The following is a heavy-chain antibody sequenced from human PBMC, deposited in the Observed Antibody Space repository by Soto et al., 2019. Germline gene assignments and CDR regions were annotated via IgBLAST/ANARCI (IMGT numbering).Heavy chain of an antibody. V-gene: IGHV3-74*01. Sequence: PGGSLRLSCTASGFNFSRFWTHWVRQVPGRGLVWVSHINSDGSRTSYADSVKGRFTISRDNAKNTLFLQMNSLRAEDTAVYYCARDLSSCSSARAGNEYGVDVWGQGTTVTVSS. J-gene: IGHJ6*02. D-gene: IGHD2-2*01. CDR1: GFNFSRFW. CDR2: INSDGSRT. CDR3: ARDLSSCSSARAGNEYGVDV.